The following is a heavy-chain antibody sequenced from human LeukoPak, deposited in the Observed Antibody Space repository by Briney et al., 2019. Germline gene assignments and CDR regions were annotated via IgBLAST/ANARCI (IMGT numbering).Heavy chain of an antibody. J-gene: IGHJ4*02. CDR3: ARDFI. CDR1: GFTFSSHW. V-gene: IGHV3-7*05. Sequence: GGPLGLPCVGSGFTFSSHWMSWVRHAPGKVLEWVANINQDGSELAYADSVKSRFSICRDNAKNSLFLQMNSLRAEDTAVYYCARDFIWGQGTLVTVSS. D-gene: IGHD3-10*01. CDR2: INQDGSEL.